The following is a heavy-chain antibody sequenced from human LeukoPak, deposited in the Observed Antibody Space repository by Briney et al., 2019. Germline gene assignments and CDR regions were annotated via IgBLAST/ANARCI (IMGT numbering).Heavy chain of an antibody. CDR1: GFTFSSYA. V-gene: IGHV3-23*01. CDR3: AKDRTGTEAWYFDY. D-gene: IGHD1-1*01. Sequence: PGGSLRLSCAASGFTFSSYAMSWVRQAPGKGLEWVSVISGSGGSTYYADSVKGRLTISRDNSKNTLYLQMNSLRAEDTAVYYCAKDRTGTEAWYFDYWGQGTLVTVSS. J-gene: IGHJ4*02. CDR2: ISGSGGST.